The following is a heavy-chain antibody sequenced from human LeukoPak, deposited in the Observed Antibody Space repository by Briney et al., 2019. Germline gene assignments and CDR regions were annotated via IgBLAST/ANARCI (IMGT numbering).Heavy chain of an antibody. CDR1: GFSFNRYG. J-gene: IGHJ4*02. Sequence: GGSLRLSCAASGFSFNRYGMHWVRQAPGKGLEWVAVISYDGSNKYYVDSVEGLFTISRDNSKNTLYLQMNSLRVEDTAVYYCAKDEYHYDSSGYYYDYWGQGTLVTVSS. V-gene: IGHV3-30*18. CDR3: AKDEYHYDSSGYYYDY. D-gene: IGHD3-22*01. CDR2: ISYDGSNK.